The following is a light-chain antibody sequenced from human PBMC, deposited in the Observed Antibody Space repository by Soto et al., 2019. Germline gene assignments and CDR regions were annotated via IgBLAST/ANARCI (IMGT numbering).Light chain of an antibody. CDR2: GAS. Sequence: EIVMTQSPATLSVSPGERATLSCRASQSVSSNLARYQQKPGQAPRLLIYGASTRATGIPARFSGSGSGTEFTLTISSLQSEDFAVYYCQQYNNWPPSTFGQGTRLEIK. V-gene: IGKV3-15*01. CDR3: QQYNNWPPST. CDR1: QSVSSN. J-gene: IGKJ5*01.